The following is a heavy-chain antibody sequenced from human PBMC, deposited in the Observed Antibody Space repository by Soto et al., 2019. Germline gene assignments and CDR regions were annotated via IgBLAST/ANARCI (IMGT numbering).Heavy chain of an antibody. V-gene: IGHV1-69*01. D-gene: IGHD4-4*01. J-gene: IGHJ6*02. CDR3: ARDNPTVTPNYNYHYSGMDV. Sequence: QVKLVQSGAEVRKPGSAVKVSCKASGGTFSTYGINWVRQAPGQGLEWMGGIIPLFGTSSYAQQFEGRVTITADESSSTAYMELSSLRSEDTAVYYCARDNPTVTPNYNYHYSGMDVWGQGTTVTVSS. CDR1: GGTFSTYG. CDR2: IIPLFGTS.